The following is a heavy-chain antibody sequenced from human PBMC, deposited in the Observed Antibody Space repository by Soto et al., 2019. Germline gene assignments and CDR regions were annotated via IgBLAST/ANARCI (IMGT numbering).Heavy chain of an antibody. CDR1: GYTFTSYG. Sequence: GASVKVSCKASGYTFTSYGIHWVRQAPGQRLEWTGWINAGNGNTKYSEKFQGRVTMTTDTSTSTAYMELRSLKSDDTAVYYCAREDYYDSSGYLPVRYYFGMDVWGQGTTVTVSS. J-gene: IGHJ6*02. D-gene: IGHD3-22*01. V-gene: IGHV1-3*01. CDR2: INAGNGNT. CDR3: AREDYYDSSGYLPVRYYFGMDV.